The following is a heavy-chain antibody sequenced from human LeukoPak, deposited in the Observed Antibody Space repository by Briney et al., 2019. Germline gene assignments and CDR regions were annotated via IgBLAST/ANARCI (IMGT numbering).Heavy chain of an antibody. CDR3: ARGRTGDWFDP. CDR2: IYYSGST. Sequence: SETLSLTCTVSGGSISSYYWSWIRQPPGKGLEWIGYIYYSGSTNYNPSLKSRVTISVDTSKNQFSPKLSSVTAADTAVYYCARGRTGDWFDPWGQGTLVTVSS. J-gene: IGHJ5*02. CDR1: GGSISSYY. D-gene: IGHD1-26*01. V-gene: IGHV4-59*01.